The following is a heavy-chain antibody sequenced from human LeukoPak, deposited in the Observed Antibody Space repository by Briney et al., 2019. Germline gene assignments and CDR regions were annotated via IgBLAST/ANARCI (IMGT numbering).Heavy chain of an antibody. D-gene: IGHD3-22*01. CDR3: VGNGYYCLDS. CDR2: IYHTGST. CDR1: GGSISGSNW. J-gene: IGHJ4*02. Sequence: SGTLSLTCAVSGGSISGSNWWSWVRQPPGQGLEWIGEIYHTGSTNYNPSLKSRVTISVDKSKNQLSLKLNSVTAADTAVYYCVGNGYYCLDSWGQGTLVTVSS. V-gene: IGHV4-4*02.